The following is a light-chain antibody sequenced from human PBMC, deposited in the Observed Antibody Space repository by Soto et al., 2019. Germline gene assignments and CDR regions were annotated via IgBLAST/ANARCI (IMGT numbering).Light chain of an antibody. CDR2: EVT. J-gene: IGLJ1*01. CDR3: SSFTSTSTRL. Sequence: QSALTQPASVSGPPGQSIVISCNGSSSDVGSYDLVSWYLQYPGKAPKVIIYEVTDRPSGVSNRFSGSKSGNTASLTISGLQAEDEADYYCSSFTSTSTRLFGSGTKLTVL. CDR1: SSDVGSYDL. V-gene: IGLV2-14*02.